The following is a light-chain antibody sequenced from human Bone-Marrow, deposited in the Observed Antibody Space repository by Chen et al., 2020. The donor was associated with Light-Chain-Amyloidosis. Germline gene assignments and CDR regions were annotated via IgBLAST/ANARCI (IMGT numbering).Light chain of an antibody. Sequence: SYELTQPPSVSVSPGKTARITCSGDDLPTRYAYWYQQKPGQAPVLVIHRDTERPSGISERFSGSSSGTTATLTISGVQAEDEADDHCQSADSSGTYEVIFGGGTKLTVL. J-gene: IGLJ2*01. V-gene: IGLV3-25*03. CDR2: RDT. CDR1: DLPTRY. CDR3: QSADSSGTYEVI.